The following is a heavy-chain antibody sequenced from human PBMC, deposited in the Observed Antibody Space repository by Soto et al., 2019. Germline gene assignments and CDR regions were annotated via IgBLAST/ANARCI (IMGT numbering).Heavy chain of an antibody. D-gene: IGHD6-19*01. CDR1: GFTFSSYA. CDR2: ISGSGGST. J-gene: IGHJ3*02. V-gene: IGHV3-23*01. Sequence: GGSLRLSCAASGFTFSSYAMSWVRQAPGKGLEWVSAISGSGGSTYYADSVKGRFTISRDNSKNTLYLQMNSLRAEDTAVYYWAKGGSIAVAGTFDDAFDIWGQGTMVTVSS. CDR3: AKGGSIAVAGTFDDAFDI.